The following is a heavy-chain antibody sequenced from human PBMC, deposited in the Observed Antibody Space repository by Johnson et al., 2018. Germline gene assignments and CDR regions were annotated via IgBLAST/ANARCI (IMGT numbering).Heavy chain of an antibody. CDR2: ISRDGGYK. J-gene: IGHJ3*02. V-gene: IGHV3-30*18. Sequence: QVQLVQSGGGVVQPGRSLRLSCAASGFTFSTFGMHWVRQAPGKGLEWVAVISRDGGYKYYTDSVKGRFTISRDNSENTLYLQMSSLRAEDTGLYYYAKAQPFRYCTNVVCYPFDIWGQGTMVTVSS. CDR1: GFTFSTFG. CDR3: AKAQPFRYCTNVVCYPFDI. D-gene: IGHD2-8*01.